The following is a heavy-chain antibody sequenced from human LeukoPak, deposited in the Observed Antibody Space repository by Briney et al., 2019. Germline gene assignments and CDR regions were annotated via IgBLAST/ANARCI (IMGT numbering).Heavy chain of an antibody. CDR2: IYYSGST. Sequence: PSETPSLTCTVSGGSINSYYWSWIRQPPGKGLEWIGYIYYSGSTNYNPSLKSRVTMSVDTSKNQFSLKLSSVTAADTAVYYCASSAHCGGDCYSEGYYFDYWGQGTLVTVSS. V-gene: IGHV4-59*12. D-gene: IGHD2-21*02. CDR1: GGSINSYY. CDR3: ASSAHCGGDCYSEGYYFDY. J-gene: IGHJ4*02.